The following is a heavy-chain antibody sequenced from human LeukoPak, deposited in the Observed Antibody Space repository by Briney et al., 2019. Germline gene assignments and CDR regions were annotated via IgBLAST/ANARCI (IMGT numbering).Heavy chain of an antibody. D-gene: IGHD4-17*01. Sequence: PSETLSLTCAVYGGSFSGYYWSWIRQPPGKGLEWIGEINHSGSTNYNPSLKSRVTISVATSKNQFSLKLSSVTAADTAVYYCARWTTVTLFDYWGQGTLVTVSS. CDR2: INHSGST. J-gene: IGHJ4*02. V-gene: IGHV4-34*01. CDR1: GGSFSGYY. CDR3: ARWTTVTLFDY.